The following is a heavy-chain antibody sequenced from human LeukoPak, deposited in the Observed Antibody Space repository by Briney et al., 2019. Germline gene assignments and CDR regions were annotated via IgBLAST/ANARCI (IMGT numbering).Heavy chain of an antibody. J-gene: IGHJ4*02. CDR2: VYHRGST. D-gene: IGHD3-3*01. CDR1: GYSISSRYY. Sequence: SETLSLTCAVSGYSISSRYYWGWIRQPPGKGLEWIGNVYHRGSTYYNPSLKSRVTISVDTSKNQFSLKLSSVAAADTAVYYCARGGGDFWSGDYQSSNDYWGQGTLVTVSS. CDR3: ARGGGDFWSGDYQSSNDY. V-gene: IGHV4-38-2*01.